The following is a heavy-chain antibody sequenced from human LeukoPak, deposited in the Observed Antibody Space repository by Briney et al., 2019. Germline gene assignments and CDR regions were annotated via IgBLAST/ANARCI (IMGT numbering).Heavy chain of an antibody. Sequence: SGPTLVKPTQTLTLTCTFSGFSLRTTGVGVGWIRQPPGKALEWLTLIYWDDDKVYSPSLKTRVTITKDTSKNQVVLTMTNMDPVDTATYYCAHGRLYCTSSSGSSCYFHWLDPWGQGTLVTVSS. D-gene: IGHD2-2*01. J-gene: IGHJ5*02. V-gene: IGHV2-5*02. CDR1: GFSLRTTGVG. CDR2: IYWDDDK. CDR3: AHGRLYCTSSSGSSCYFHWLDP.